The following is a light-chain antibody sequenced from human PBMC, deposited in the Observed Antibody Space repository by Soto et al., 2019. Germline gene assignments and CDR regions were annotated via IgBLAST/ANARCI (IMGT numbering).Light chain of an antibody. J-gene: IGLJ1*01. Sequence: QSALTQPASVSGSPGQSITISCTGTSSDVGGYNYVSWYQQHPGKAPKLMIYDVSNRPSGVSNRFSGSKSGNTASLTISGLQAEDEADYYCSSYTSRSTPWVFGTGTKVTVL. CDR3: SSYTSRSTPWV. CDR2: DVS. V-gene: IGLV2-14*01. CDR1: SSDVGGYNY.